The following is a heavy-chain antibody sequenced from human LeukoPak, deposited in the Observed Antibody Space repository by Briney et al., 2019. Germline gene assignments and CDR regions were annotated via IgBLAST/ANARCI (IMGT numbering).Heavy chain of an antibody. Sequence: SETLSLTCTVSGGSISSYYWSWIRQPAGKGLEWIGRIYTSGSTNYNPSLKSRFTMSVDTSKNQFSLKLSSVTAADTAVYYCARAYDSSGYYYNWFDPWGQGTLVTVSS. CDR3: ARAYDSSGYYYNWFDP. D-gene: IGHD3-22*01. V-gene: IGHV4-4*07. J-gene: IGHJ5*02. CDR2: IYTSGST. CDR1: GGSISSYY.